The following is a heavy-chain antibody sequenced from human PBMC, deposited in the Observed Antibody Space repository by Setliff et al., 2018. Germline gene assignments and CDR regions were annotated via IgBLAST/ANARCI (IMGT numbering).Heavy chain of an antibody. J-gene: IGHJ4*02. D-gene: IGHD5-12*01. CDR2: VNHRGDT. CDR1: GDPFTDYY. Sequence: SETLSLTCAVYGDPFTDYYWSWLRQPPGKGLEWIEEVNHRGDTNYSPSLRGRVTMTEDAAKKQLSLKMSSVTAADTAMYYCAGTPALGTSWLSPFDYWGQGTLVTVS. CDR3: AGTPALGTSWLSPFDY. V-gene: IGHV4-34*01.